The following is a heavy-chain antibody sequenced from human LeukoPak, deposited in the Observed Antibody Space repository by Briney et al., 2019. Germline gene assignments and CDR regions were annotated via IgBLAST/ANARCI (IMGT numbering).Heavy chain of an antibody. D-gene: IGHD4-17*01. J-gene: IGHJ4*02. CDR1: GGSISSSSYY. CDR2: IYYSGST. Sequence: SETLSLTCTVSGGSISSSSYYWGWIRQPPGKGLEWIGSIYYSGSTYYNPSLKSRVTISVDRSKNQFSLKLSSVTAADTAVYYCARGRGDYGWAPFDYWGQGTLVTVSS. V-gene: IGHV4-39*07. CDR3: ARGRGDYGWAPFDY.